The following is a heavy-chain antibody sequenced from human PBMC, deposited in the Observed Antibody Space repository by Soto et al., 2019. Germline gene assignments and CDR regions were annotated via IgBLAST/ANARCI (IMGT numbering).Heavy chain of an antibody. V-gene: IGHV3-49*04. J-gene: IGHJ6*02. CDR1: GFTFGDYA. CDR2: IRSKAYGGTT. D-gene: IGHD5-18*01. CDR3: TRDDVDTAMVRLSFYYYGMDV. Sequence: GGSLRLSCTASGFTFGDYAMSWARQAPGKGLEWVGFIRSKAYGGTTEYAASVKGRFTISRDDSKSIAYLQMNSLKTEDTAVYYCTRDDVDTAMVRLSFYYYGMDVWGQGTTVTVSS.